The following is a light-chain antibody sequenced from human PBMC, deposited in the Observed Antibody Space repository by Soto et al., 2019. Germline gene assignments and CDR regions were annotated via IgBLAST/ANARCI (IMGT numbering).Light chain of an antibody. CDR1: QGMNNY. CDR2: PAS. Sequence: DIQLTQSPSFLSASVGDRVTITCRASQGMNNYLVWYEQKAGKAPKVLIFPASTLQSGVPSRFSGSGSGTEATLTISSLQPEDFATYYCQQLKTYPLTFGGGTKVDIK. V-gene: IGKV1-9*01. CDR3: QQLKTYPLT. J-gene: IGKJ4*01.